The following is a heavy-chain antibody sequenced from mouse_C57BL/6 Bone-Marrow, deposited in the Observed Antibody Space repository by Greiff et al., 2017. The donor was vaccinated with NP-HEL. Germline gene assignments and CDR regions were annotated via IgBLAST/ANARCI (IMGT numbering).Heavy chain of an antibody. CDR1: GYTFTSYW. D-gene: IGHD2-4*01. CDR2: IYPSDSET. CDR3: ARRPIYYDYDVG. J-gene: IGHJ2*01. Sequence: QVQLQQPGAELVRPGSSVKLSCKASGYTFTSYWMDWVKQRPGQGLEWIGNIYPSDSETHYNQKFKDKATLTVDKSSITAYMQLSGLTSEYSAVYYCARRPIYYDYDVGWGQGTTLTVSS. V-gene: IGHV1-61*01.